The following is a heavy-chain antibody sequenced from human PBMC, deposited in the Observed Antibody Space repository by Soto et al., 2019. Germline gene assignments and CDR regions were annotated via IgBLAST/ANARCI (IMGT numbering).Heavy chain of an antibody. CDR1: GGTFSSYT. V-gene: IGHV1-69*02. J-gene: IGHJ6*02. CDR2: IIPILGIA. Sequence: QVQLVQSGAEVKKPGSSVKVSCKASGGTFSSYTISWVRQAPGQGLEWMGRIIPILGIANYAQKFQGRVTITADKSTSTAYMELSSLRSEDTAVYYCARGKDSGYDRDYYYYGMDVWGQVTTVTVSS. CDR3: ARGKDSGYDRDYYYYGMDV. D-gene: IGHD5-12*01.